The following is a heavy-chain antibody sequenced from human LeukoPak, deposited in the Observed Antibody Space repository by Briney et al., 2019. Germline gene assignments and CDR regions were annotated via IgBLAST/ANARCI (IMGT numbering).Heavy chain of an antibody. CDR2: TRYRSTWNT. J-gene: IGHJ4*02. CDR1: VDSVYGNSVS. D-gene: IGHD7-27*01. V-gene: IGHV6-1*01. CDR3: VRDFNWAFDY. Sequence: SQTLSLTCAISVDSVYGNSVSWNCIRQSPSGGLEYLGRTRYRSTWNTFYSSSVEGRITINADTSRNQVSLRLNSVTPEDTALYYCVRDFNWAFDYWGQGTLVTVSS.